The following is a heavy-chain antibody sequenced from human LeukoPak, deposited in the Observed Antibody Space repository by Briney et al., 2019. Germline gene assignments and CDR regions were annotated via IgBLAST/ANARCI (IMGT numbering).Heavy chain of an antibody. V-gene: IGHV1-46*01. Sequence: ASVKVSCKASGYTFTSYYMHWVRQAPGLGLGWRGIIYPSGGSTSYAQKFQGRVTMTRDTSTSTVYMELSSLRSEDTAVYYCASEGRACSGGSCASGGYWGQGTLVTASS. D-gene: IGHD2-15*01. CDR3: ASEGRACSGGSCASGGY. J-gene: IGHJ4*02. CDR1: GYTFTSYY. CDR2: IYPSGGST.